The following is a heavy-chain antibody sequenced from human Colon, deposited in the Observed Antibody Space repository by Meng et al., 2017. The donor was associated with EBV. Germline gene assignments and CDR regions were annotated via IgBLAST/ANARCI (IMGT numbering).Heavy chain of an antibody. V-gene: IGHV4-34*01. Sequence: LAEVWLTPSGNLSLTGAVSVGSFSGYYWSWIRQAPGKGLEWIGEINHSGSTKFNPSLESRVSISVDTSENQVSLKLTSVTAADTAVYYCARRTTVNLRSFDSWGQGTLVTVSS. D-gene: IGHD4-17*01. CDR3: ARRTTVNLRSFDS. CDR2: INHSGST. CDR1: VGSFSGYY. J-gene: IGHJ4*02.